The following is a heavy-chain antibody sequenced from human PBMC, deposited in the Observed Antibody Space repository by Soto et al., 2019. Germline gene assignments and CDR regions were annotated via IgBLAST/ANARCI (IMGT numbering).Heavy chain of an antibody. CDR1: GVSICSSSYY. CDR3: ARHGSY. J-gene: IGHJ4*02. Sequence: SETLSLTCAVSGVSICSSSYYWGWIRQPPGKGLEWIGTIYYGGSSYSNPSLKSRVTISLDTSKNQFSLTLTSVTAADTAVYYCARHGSYWGQGTLVTVSS. V-gene: IGHV4-39*01. CDR2: IYYGGSS.